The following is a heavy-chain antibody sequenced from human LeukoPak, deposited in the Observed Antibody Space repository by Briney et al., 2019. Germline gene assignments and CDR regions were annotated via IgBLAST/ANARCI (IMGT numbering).Heavy chain of an antibody. D-gene: IGHD3-10*01. CDR3: AKEIFPYGSGSYQNAFDI. V-gene: IGHV3-9*03. J-gene: IGHJ3*02. Sequence: PGGSLRLSCAASGFTFSSYAMSWVRQAPGKGLEWVSGISWNSGSIGYADSVKGRFTISRDNAKNSLYLQMNSLRAEDMALYYCAKEIFPYGSGSYQNAFDIWGQGTMVTVSS. CDR2: ISWNSGSI. CDR1: GFTFSSYA.